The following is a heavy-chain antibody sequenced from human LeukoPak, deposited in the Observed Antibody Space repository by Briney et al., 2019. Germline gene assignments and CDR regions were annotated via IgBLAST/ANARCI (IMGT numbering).Heavy chain of an antibody. CDR1: GFSFSTFV. D-gene: IGHD3-16*01. CDR3: AKAPSRGAPYYYYGMDV. V-gene: IGHV3-30*18. Sequence: PGGSLRLSCAASGFSFSTFVMHWVRQAPGKGLEWVAVTSYDGSNKYYADSVKGRFTISRDNSKNTLYLQMNSLRAEDTAVYYCAKAPSRGAPYYYYGMDVWGQGTTVTVSS. J-gene: IGHJ6*02. CDR2: TSYDGSNK.